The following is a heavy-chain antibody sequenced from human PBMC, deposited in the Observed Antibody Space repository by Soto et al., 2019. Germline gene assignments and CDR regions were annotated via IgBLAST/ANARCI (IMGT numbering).Heavy chain of an antibody. Sequence: VQLVQSGAEVKKPGASVRVSCKASGYTFANSAMHWVRQAPGQSLEWMGWINAGNGNTRYSEKFQGRVALTRDTSASTGVMELSSLRSEDTAVYYCTRDGPGVGATDFDSWGQGTLVTVSS. D-gene: IGHD1-26*01. CDR3: TRDGPGVGATDFDS. CDR2: INAGNGNT. J-gene: IGHJ4*02. V-gene: IGHV1-3*01. CDR1: GYTFANSA.